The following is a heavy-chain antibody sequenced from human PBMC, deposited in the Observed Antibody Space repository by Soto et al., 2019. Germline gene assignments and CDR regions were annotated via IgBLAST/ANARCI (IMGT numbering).Heavy chain of an antibody. V-gene: IGHV4-4*02. CDR1: GGSISSSNW. CDR3: AREPVYYYDSSGYYGYFDY. CDR2: IYHSGST. J-gene: IGHJ4*02. Sequence: PSETLSLTCAVSGGSISSSNWWSWVRQPPGKGLEWIGEIYHSGSTNYNPSLKSRVTISVDKSKNQFSLKLSSVTAADTAVYYCAREPVYYYDSSGYYGYFDYWGQGTLVTVSS. D-gene: IGHD3-22*01.